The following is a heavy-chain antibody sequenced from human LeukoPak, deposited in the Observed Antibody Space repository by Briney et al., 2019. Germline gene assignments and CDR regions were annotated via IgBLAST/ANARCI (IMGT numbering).Heavy chain of an antibody. CDR3: ARSVSGYCYFGAFDI. J-gene: IGHJ3*02. V-gene: IGHV4-59*01. Sequence: SETLSLTCTVSGGSISSYYWSWIRQAPGKGLEWIGYIYYSGSTNYNPSLKSGVTISVDTSKNQFSLKLSSVTAADTAVYYCARSVSGYCYFGAFDIWGQGTMVTVSS. CDR1: GGSISSYY. CDR2: IYYSGST. D-gene: IGHD3-22*01.